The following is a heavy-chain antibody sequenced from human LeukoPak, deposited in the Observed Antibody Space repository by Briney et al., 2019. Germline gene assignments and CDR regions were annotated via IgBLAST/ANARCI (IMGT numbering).Heavy chain of an antibody. J-gene: IGHJ4*02. CDR2: IYYSGST. CDR3: ARGGSTSWEVFDY. V-gene: IGHV4-31*03. D-gene: IGHD2-2*01. CDR1: GGSISSGGYY. Sequence: SETLSLTCTVSGGSISSGGYYWSWIRQHPGKGLKWIGYIYYSGSTYYNPSLKSRVTISVDTSKNQFSLKLSSVTAADTAVYYCARGGSTSWEVFDYWGQGTLVTVSS.